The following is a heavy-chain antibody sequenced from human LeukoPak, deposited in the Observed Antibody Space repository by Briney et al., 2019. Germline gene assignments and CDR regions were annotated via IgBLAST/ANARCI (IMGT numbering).Heavy chain of an antibody. CDR3: ARGANWGFSWFDP. Sequence: GASVKVSCKASGGTFSSYAISWVRQAPGQGLEWMGGIIPIFGTANYAQKFQGRVTITTDESTSTAYMELSSLRSEDTAVYYCARGANWGFSWFDPWGQGTLVTVSS. D-gene: IGHD7-27*01. V-gene: IGHV1-69*05. CDR1: GGTFSSYA. CDR2: IIPIFGTA. J-gene: IGHJ5*02.